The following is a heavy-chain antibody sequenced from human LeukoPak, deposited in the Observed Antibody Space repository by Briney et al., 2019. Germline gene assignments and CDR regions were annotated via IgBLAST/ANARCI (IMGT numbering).Heavy chain of an antibody. J-gene: IGHJ4*02. V-gene: IGHV1-69*13. CDR1: GGTFSNYA. CDR2: IIPIFRTA. Sequence: GASVKVSCKAPGGTFSNYAISWVRQAPGQGLEWMGGIIPIFRTANYAQKFQGRATITADESTSTAYMELSSLRSKDTAVYYCARGYSGYDYGLWYYFDSWGQGTLVTVSS. D-gene: IGHD5-12*01. CDR3: ARGYSGYDYGLWYYFDS.